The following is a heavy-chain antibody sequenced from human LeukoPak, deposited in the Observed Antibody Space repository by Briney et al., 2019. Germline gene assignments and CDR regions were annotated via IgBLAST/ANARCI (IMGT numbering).Heavy chain of an antibody. Sequence: GASVKVSCKASGGTFSSYAISWVRQAPGQGLEWMGGIIPIFGTANYAQKFQGRVTITTDESTSTAYMELRSLRSDDTGVYYCARDEVWFDPWGQGTLATVSS. J-gene: IGHJ5*02. V-gene: IGHV1-69*05. CDR1: GGTFSSYA. CDR2: IIPIFGTA. CDR3: ARDEVWFDP.